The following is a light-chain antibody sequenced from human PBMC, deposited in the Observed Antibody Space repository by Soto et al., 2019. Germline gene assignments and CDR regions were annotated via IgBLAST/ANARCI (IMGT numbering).Light chain of an antibody. CDR1: QSISTW. J-gene: IGKJ1*01. Sequence: DIPMTQSPTTLSASVGDRVTLTCRASQSISTWLAWYQQKPGKAPNLLIYKASRLESGVPSRFSGSGSGTEFTLTISSLQPDDFATYYCQQYHSYSTFGQGTKVEIK. V-gene: IGKV1-5*03. CDR2: KAS. CDR3: QQYHSYST.